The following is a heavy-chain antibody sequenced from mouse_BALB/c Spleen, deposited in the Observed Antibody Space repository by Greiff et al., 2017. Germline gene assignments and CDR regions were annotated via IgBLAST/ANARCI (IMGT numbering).Heavy chain of an antibody. D-gene: IGHD2-4*01. CDR2: INPYYGST. Sequence: VQLQQTGPELVKPGASVKISCKASGYSFTDYIMLWVKQSHGKSLEWIGNINPYYGSTSYNLKFKGKATLTVDKSSSTAYMQLNSLTSEDSAVYYCARGYYDYDGGDAMDYWGQGTSVTVSS. CDR1: GYSFTDYI. CDR3: ARGYYDYDGGDAMDY. V-gene: IGHV1-39*01. J-gene: IGHJ4*01.